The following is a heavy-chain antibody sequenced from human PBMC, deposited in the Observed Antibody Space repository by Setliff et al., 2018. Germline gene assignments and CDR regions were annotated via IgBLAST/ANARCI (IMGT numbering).Heavy chain of an antibody. J-gene: IGHJ4*02. V-gene: IGHV1-69*05. CDR2: TIPMFGST. Sequence: SVKVSCKASGDTFRSYGISWVRQAPGQGLEWMGGTIPMFGSTSYAQKFQGRVTIITDESTTTAYMELSSLGSEDTAVYYCVRDRLGNSGWFDFDFWGQGTLVTVSS. D-gene: IGHD6-19*01. CDR3: VRDRLGNSGWFDFDF. CDR1: GDTFRSYG.